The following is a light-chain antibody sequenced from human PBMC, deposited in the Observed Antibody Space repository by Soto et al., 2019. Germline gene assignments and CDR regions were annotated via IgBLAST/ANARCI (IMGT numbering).Light chain of an antibody. V-gene: IGKV1-5*01. CDR3: QQYNSYSSWT. CDR2: DAS. CDR1: ESIRTW. Sequence: DIQMTQPPTTLSASIGDRVTITCRASESIRTWLAWYQHKPGKAPKFLIYDASTLESGVPSRFSGSGSGTQFTLTISSLQPDDFGTYYCQQYNSYSSWTFGHGTKVDIK. J-gene: IGKJ1*01.